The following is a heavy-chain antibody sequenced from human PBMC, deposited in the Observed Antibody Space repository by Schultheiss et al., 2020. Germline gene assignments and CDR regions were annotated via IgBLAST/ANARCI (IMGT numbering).Heavy chain of an antibody. J-gene: IGHJ6*02. CDR3: ARALLGSYDFWSGYQSLYYYYGMDV. V-gene: IGHV3-30*03. Sequence: GGSLRLSCAASGFTFSSYGMHWVRQAPGKGLEWVAVISYDGSNKYYADSVKGRFTISRDNSKNTLYLQMNSLRAEDTAVYYCARALLGSYDFWSGYQSLYYYYGMDVWGQGTTVTISS. CDR2: ISYDGSNK. CDR1: GFTFSSYG. D-gene: IGHD3-3*01.